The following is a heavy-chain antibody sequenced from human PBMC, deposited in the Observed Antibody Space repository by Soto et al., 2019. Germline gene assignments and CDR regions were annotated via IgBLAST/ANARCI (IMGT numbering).Heavy chain of an antibody. CDR1: GVSISTYY. J-gene: IGHJ4*02. CDR3: ARRGNYGSPYYFHY. CDR2: IYYSGSI. Sequence: QVQLQESGPGLVKPSETLSLTCTVSGVSISTYYWSWIRQPPGKGLEWIGYIYYSGSINYNPSLKRRVTISVDTSKTQFSLKLSSVTAADTAVYYCARRGNYGSPYYFHYWGQGTLVTVSS. D-gene: IGHD3-10*01. V-gene: IGHV4-59*08.